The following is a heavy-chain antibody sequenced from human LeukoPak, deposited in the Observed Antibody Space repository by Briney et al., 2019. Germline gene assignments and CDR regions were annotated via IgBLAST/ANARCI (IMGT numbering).Heavy chain of an antibody. D-gene: IGHD3-16*01. J-gene: IGHJ3*01. V-gene: IGHV4-39*01. CDR2: IYFSGTT. CDR1: SASISSTNYN. Sequence: SETLSLTCTVSSASISSTNYNWGWLRQPPGKGPEWIGNIYFSGTTYYNPSLKSRVIISVDTSKSQFSLKLNSVTAADTAVYYCARHAWGLYAFDVWGRGTMVIVSS. CDR3: ARHAWGLYAFDV.